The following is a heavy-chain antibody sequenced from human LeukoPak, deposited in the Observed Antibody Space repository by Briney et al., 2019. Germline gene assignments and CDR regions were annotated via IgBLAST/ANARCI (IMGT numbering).Heavy chain of an antibody. Sequence: ASLKVSCKASGYTFTDDYIHWVRQAPGQGLEWMGGIIPIFGTANYAQKFQGRVTITADESTSTAYMELSSLRSEDTAVYYCARAQRHYGEGIYFDYWGRGTLVTVSS. V-gene: IGHV1-69*13. CDR2: IIPIFGTA. J-gene: IGHJ4*02. CDR1: GYTFTDDY. CDR3: ARAQRHYGEGIYFDY. D-gene: IGHD3-10*01.